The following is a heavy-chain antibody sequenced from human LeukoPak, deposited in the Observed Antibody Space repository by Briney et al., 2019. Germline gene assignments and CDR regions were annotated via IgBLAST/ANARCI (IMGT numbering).Heavy chain of an antibody. CDR3: ARGRPQIYDFWSGYYCDTFDI. J-gene: IGHJ3*02. CDR2: INHSGST. CDR1: GGSFSGYY. D-gene: IGHD3-3*01. V-gene: IGHV4-34*01. Sequence: SETLSLTCAVYGGSFSGYYWSWIRQPPGKGLEWIGEINHSGSTNYNPSLKSRVTISVDTSKNQFSLKLSSVTAADTAVYYCARGRPQIYDFWSGYYCDTFDIWGQGTMVTDSS.